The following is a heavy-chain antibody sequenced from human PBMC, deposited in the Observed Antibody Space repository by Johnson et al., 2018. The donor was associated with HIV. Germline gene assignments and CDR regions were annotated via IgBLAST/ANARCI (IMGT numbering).Heavy chain of an antibody. CDR2: VWSDGINK. CDR1: GFTFSSYG. CDR3: AAIFIMGADLGDDAFDI. V-gene: IGHV3-33*01. Sequence: VQLVESGGGVVQPGRSLRLSCAASGFTFSSYGMHWVRQAPGKGLEWVAVVWSDGINKYYADSVRGRFTISRDNSKNTLYLQMNSLRAEDTAVYYWAAIFIMGADLGDDAFDIWGQGTMVTVSP. D-gene: IGHD1-26*01. J-gene: IGHJ3*02.